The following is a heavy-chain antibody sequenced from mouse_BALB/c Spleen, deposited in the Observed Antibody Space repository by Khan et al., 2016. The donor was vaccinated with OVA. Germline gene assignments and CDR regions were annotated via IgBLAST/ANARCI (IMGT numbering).Heavy chain of an antibody. D-gene: IGHD3-1*01. CDR3: AREGALYYFDY. J-gene: IGHJ2*01. CDR2: IYPGTDNT. CDR1: GYTFTSYW. V-gene: IGHV1S132*01. Sequence: QVRLQQSGAELVRPGASVKLSCKTSGYTFTSYWIHWVRQRSGQGLEWIARIYPGTDNTNYNEKLKDKATLTADKSSSTAYMQLSSLKTEDSAVYFCAREGALYYFDYWGQGTTLTVSS.